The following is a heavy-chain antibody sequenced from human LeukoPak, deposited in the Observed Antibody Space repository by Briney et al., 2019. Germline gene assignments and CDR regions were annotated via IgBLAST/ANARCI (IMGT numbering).Heavy chain of an antibody. CDR2: IWYDGSNK. Sequence: GGSLRFSCAASGFTFSSNGMHWVRQAPGKRLEWEEVIWYDGSNKYYADSVKGRFTISRDNSKNTLYLQMNSLRAEDTAVYYCARGRSSSWYDAFDIWGQGTMVTVSS. V-gene: IGHV3-33*01. CDR3: ARGRSSSWYDAFDI. CDR1: GFTFSSNG. J-gene: IGHJ3*02. D-gene: IGHD6-13*01.